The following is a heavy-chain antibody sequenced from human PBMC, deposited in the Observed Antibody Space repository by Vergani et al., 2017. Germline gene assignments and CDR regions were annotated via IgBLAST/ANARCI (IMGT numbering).Heavy chain of an antibody. CDR3: ARGLFSPMVRGVIDGY. CDR2: INDSGST. CDR1: GGSFSGYY. V-gene: IGHV4-34*01. J-gene: IGHJ4*02. D-gene: IGHD3-10*01. Sequence: QVQLQQWGAGLLKPSETLSLTCAVYGGSFSGYYWSWIRQPPGKGLEWIGEINDSGSTNDNPSLKSRVTISVDTSKNQFSLKLSSVTAADTAVYYCARGLFSPMVRGVIDGYWGQGTLVTVSS.